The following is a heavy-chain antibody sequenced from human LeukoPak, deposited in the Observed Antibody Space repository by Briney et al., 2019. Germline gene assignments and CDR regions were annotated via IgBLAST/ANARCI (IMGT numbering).Heavy chain of an antibody. J-gene: IGHJ6*03. CDR2: ISAYNGNT. Sequence: GASVKVSCKASGYTFTSYGISWVRQAPGQGLEWMGWISAYNGNTNYAQKLQGRVTMTTDTSTSTAYMELRSLRSDDTAVYYCAREGQGTIFGVVIIHYYYYMDVWGKGTTVTVSS. CDR3: AREGQGTIFGVVIIHYYYYMDV. V-gene: IGHV1-18*01. CDR1: GYTFTSYG. D-gene: IGHD3-3*01.